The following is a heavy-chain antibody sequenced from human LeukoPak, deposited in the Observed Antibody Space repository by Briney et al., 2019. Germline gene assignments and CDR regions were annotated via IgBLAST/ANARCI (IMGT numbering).Heavy chain of an antibody. D-gene: IGHD1-26*01. Sequence: SETLSLTCPVSDGSINSYYWNWIRRPPGKGLEWIGYIYYNGNTNYSPSLKSRVTMSVDTSKNLFSLKVRSVTAADTAVYYCARGRSNYYGMDVWGQGTTVTVSS. V-gene: IGHV4-59*01. CDR2: IYYNGNT. J-gene: IGHJ6*02. CDR1: DGSINSYY. CDR3: ARGRSNYYGMDV.